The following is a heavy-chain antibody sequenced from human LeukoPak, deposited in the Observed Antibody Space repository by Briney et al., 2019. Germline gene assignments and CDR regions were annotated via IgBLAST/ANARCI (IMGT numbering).Heavy chain of an antibody. CDR2: ISSSSSYI. CDR1: GFTFSSYS. D-gene: IGHD6-6*01. Sequence: GGSLRLSCAASGFTFSSYSMNWVRQAPGKGLEWVSFISSSSSYIYYTDSVKGRFTISRDNAKNSLYLQLNSLRAEDTALYYCARGEWSSSPFDYWGQGTLVTVSS. J-gene: IGHJ4*02. CDR3: ARGEWSSSPFDY. V-gene: IGHV3-21*01.